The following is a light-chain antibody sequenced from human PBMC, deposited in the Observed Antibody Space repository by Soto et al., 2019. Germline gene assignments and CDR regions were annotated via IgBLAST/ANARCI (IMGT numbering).Light chain of an antibody. CDR1: GSNIGAGYG. CDR2: GSD. Sequence: VLTQPPSVPGAPGQTVTISCTGSGSNIGAGYGVQWHQQLPGTAPRLLIYGSDDRPSGVPDRFSASVSGNSASLAITGLQTEDEAVYYRQSYDSNLSEVFGPGTKVTVL. J-gene: IGLJ1*01. V-gene: IGLV1-40*01. CDR3: QSYDSNLSEV.